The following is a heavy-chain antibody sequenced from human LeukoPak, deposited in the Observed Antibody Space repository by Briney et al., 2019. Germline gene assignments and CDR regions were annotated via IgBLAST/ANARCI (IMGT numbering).Heavy chain of an antibody. CDR1: GFTFSSYE. Sequence: GGALRLSCAASGFTFSSYEMNWVRQAPGKGLEWVSYISSSGGTIYYADSVKGRFTISRDSAKNSLYLQMNSLRAEDTAVYYCAKEDSSGWCFDYWGQGTLVTVSS. CDR3: AKEDSSGWCFDY. D-gene: IGHD6-19*01. V-gene: IGHV3-48*03. J-gene: IGHJ4*02. CDR2: ISSSGGTI.